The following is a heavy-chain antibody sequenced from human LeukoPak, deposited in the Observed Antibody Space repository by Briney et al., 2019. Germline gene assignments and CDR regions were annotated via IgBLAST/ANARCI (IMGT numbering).Heavy chain of an antibody. CDR2: INHSGST. Sequence: SETLSLTCTVSDYSISSGYGYYWSWIRQPPGKGLEWIGEINHSGSTNYNPSLKSRVTISVDTSKNQFSLKLSSVTAADTAVYYCARGGYSYGSTGRRVFDYWGQGTLVTVSS. CDR1: DYSISSGYGYY. J-gene: IGHJ4*02. CDR3: ARGGYSYGSTGRRVFDY. D-gene: IGHD5-18*01. V-gene: IGHV4-34*01.